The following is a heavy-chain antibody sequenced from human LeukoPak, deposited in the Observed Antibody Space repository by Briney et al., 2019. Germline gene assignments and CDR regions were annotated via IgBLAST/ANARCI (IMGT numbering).Heavy chain of an antibody. CDR1: GYTFTSYG. Sequence: ASVTVSCKASGYTFTSYGISWVRLAPGQGLEWMGWISAYNGNTNYAQKLQGRVTMTTDTSTSTAYMGLRSLRSDDTAVYYCARDTGLRYFDWLSHPPWGQGTLVTVSS. CDR2: ISAYNGNT. D-gene: IGHD3-9*01. J-gene: IGHJ5*02. V-gene: IGHV1-18*01. CDR3: ARDTGLRYFDWLSHPP.